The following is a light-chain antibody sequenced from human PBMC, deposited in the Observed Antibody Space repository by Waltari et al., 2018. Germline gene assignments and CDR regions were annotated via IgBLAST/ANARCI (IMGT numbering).Light chain of an antibody. CDR3: QQLNKYPYT. V-gene: IGKV1-9*01. Sequence: DIQLTQSPSFLSASVEDRVTITCRASQDLSSYLAWYQQKPGKATKLLIYAVSTFQSGVPSRFSGSGSGTEFTLTISSLQPEDFATYYCQQLNKYPYTFGQATKLEIK. CDR1: QDLSSY. CDR2: AVS. J-gene: IGKJ2*01.